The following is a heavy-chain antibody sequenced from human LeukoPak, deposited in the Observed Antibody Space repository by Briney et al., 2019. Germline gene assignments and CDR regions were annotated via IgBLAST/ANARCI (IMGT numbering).Heavy chain of an antibody. J-gene: IGHJ4*02. CDR3: AVNWYSSGWYYFDY. CDR2: ISTYNGNT. V-gene: IGHV1-18*01. Sequence: ASVKLSFNAASYTFTNNDISWVRQAPGQGQELMGWISTYNGNTNYAHTMKGRVTMTTDKSKSTGYMELRSLRSDDTAVYYCAVNWYSSGWYYFDYWGQGTLVTVSS. D-gene: IGHD6-19*01. CDR1: SYTFTNND.